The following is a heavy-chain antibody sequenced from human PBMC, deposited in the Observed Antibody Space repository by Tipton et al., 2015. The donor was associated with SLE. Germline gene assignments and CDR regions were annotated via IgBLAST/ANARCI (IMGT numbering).Heavy chain of an antibody. V-gene: IGHV4-61*02. CDR1: GGSISSGPYY. CDR2: IYASGTT. Sequence: TLSLTCTVSGGSISSGPYYWSWIRQPAGKGLEWIGLIYASGTTNYNPSLKSRVTISVDTSKNQFSLKLSSVTAADTAVYYCARHPSGSSFDYWGQGTLVTVSS. CDR3: ARHPSGSSFDY. D-gene: IGHD6-6*01. J-gene: IGHJ4*02.